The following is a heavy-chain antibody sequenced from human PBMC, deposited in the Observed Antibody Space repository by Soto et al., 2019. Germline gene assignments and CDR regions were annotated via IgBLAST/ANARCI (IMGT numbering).Heavy chain of an antibody. J-gene: IGHJ6*02. CDR3: ARSTKYYYGSGSHYV. V-gene: IGHV4-31*03. Sequence: QVQLQESGPGLVEPSQTLSLTCSVSGGSISSGDYYWSWIRQHPGKGLEWIGYIYYRGSTYCNPSLKSRVNISVDTSKNHFSLMLSSVTAADTAVYYFARSTKYYYGSGSHYVWGQGTTVTVSS. D-gene: IGHD3-10*01. CDR1: GGSISSGDYY. CDR2: IYYRGST.